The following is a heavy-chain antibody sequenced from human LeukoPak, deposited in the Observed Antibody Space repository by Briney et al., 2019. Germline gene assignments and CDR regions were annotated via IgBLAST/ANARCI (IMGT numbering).Heavy chain of an antibody. D-gene: IGHD6-6*01. CDR2: IYHSGST. CDR1: GGSISNYY. V-gene: IGHV4-59*01. Sequence: PSETLSLTCTVSGGSISNYYRSWIRQPPGKGLEYIGFIYHSGSTNYNPSLKSRVTMSVDKSKIQCSLRLTSVTAADTSIYFCARSTQASSTSFDYWGQGTLVTVSS. CDR3: ARSTQASSTSFDY. J-gene: IGHJ4*02.